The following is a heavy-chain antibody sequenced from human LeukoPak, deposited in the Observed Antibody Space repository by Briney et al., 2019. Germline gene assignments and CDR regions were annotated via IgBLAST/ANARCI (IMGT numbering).Heavy chain of an antibody. CDR3: AKDPLFQPLIASDI. V-gene: IGHV3-23*01. Sequence: GGSLRLSCAASGFTFSIHAMSWVRPAPGKGLEWVSGISESGSNTYYADSVKGRFTISRDNSMNTLYLQINSLKVADTAVYFCAKDPLFQPLIASDIWGQGTVVTVSS. CDR1: GFTFSIHA. D-gene: IGHD3-10*02. J-gene: IGHJ3*02. CDR2: ISESGSNT.